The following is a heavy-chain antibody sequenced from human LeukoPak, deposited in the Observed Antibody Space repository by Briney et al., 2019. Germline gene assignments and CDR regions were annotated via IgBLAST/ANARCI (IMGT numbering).Heavy chain of an antibody. J-gene: IGHJ6*03. V-gene: IGHV1-69*06. D-gene: IGHD5-12*01. CDR2: IIPIFGTA. Sequence: GSSVKVSCKASGGTFSSYAISWVRQAPGQGLEWMGGIIPIFGTANYAQKFQGRVTITADKSTSTAYMELSSLRSEDTAVYYCASSPRGATIFLYYYYMDVWGKGTTVTVSS. CDR1: GGTFSSYA. CDR3: ASSPRGATIFLYYYYMDV.